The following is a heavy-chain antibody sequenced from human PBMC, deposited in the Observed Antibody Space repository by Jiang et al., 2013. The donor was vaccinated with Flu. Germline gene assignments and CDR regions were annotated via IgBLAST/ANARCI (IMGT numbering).Heavy chain of an antibody. CDR2: ISYTGGT. CDR3: ARHASRFGQFDF. J-gene: IGHJ4*02. Sequence: VQLVESGPGLVKPSETLSLTCTVSGGSISSYYWSWIRQPPGKGLEWIGYISYTGGTNYNPSLKSRVTISVDTSKNQFSLKLTSVTAADTAVYYCARHASRFGQFDFWGQGSLATVSS. V-gene: IGHV4-59*08. CDR1: GGSISSYY. D-gene: IGHD3-10*01.